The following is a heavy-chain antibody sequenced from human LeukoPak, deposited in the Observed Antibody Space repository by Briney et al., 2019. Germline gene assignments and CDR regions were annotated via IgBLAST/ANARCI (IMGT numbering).Heavy chain of an antibody. V-gene: IGHV3-30-3*01. D-gene: IGHD6-19*01. CDR3: ARGESGWFRFDY. CDR2: ISYDGSNK. Sequence: GGSLRLSCAASGFTFSSYAMHWVRQAPGKGLEWVAVISYDGSNKYYADSVKGRFTISRDNSKNTLYLQMNSLRVEDTAVYYCARGESGWFRFDYWGQGTLVTVSS. CDR1: GFTFSSYA. J-gene: IGHJ4*02.